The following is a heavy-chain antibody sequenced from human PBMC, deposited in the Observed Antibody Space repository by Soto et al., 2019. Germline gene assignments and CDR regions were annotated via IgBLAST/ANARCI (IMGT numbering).Heavy chain of an antibody. D-gene: IGHD1-26*01. Sequence: EVQLLESGGALVQPGGSLRLSCVGSGFMFSGYAMHWVRQAPGKGLEWVSTVSDSGASTYYAHSVKGRFTVSRDNSNNMLSPEKDRLRAEDTALYFLSKNPRPTGLVGQWVDWGQGTLVTVSS. J-gene: IGHJ4*02. CDR2: VSDSGAST. CDR3: SKNPRPTGLVGQWVD. CDR1: GFMFSGYA. V-gene: IGHV3-23*01.